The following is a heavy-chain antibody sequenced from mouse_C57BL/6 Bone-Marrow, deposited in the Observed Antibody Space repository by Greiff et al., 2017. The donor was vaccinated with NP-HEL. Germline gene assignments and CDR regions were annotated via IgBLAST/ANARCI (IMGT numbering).Heavy chain of an antibody. Sequence: QVQLQQPGAELVMPGASVKLSCKASGYTFTSYWMHWVKQRPGQGLEWIGEIDPSDSYTNYNQKFKGKSTLTVDKSSSTAYMQLSSLTSEDSAVYYWARRGRYFDYWGQGTTLTVSS. V-gene: IGHV1-69*01. J-gene: IGHJ2*01. CDR1: GYTFTSYW. CDR2: IDPSDSYT. CDR3: ARRGRYFDY.